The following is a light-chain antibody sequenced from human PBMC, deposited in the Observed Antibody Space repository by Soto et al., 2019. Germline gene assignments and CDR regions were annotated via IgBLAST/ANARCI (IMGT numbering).Light chain of an antibody. CDR2: GAF. V-gene: IGKV1-17*01. J-gene: IGKJ4*01. CDR1: QGIRNG. Sequence: DIQMTQSPSSLSASVGDRVTITCRASQGIRNGLGWYQQKPGEAPKRLIYGAFNLESGVPSRFSGSGSGTEFTLTITSLQPEDFAAYYCQQLYTYPLTFGGGTKVDIK. CDR3: QQLYTYPLT.